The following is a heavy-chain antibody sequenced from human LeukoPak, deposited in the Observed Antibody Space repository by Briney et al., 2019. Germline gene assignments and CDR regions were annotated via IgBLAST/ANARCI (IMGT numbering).Heavy chain of an antibody. V-gene: IGHV4-59*01. CDR1: GGSISSYY. Sequence: SETLSLTCTVSGGSISSYYWSWIRQPPGKGLEWIGYIYYSGSTNYNPSLKSRVTISVDTSKNQFSLKLSSVTAADTAVYYCARDVGNYFDPWGQGTLVTVSS. CDR3: ARDVGNYFDP. CDR2: IYYSGST. D-gene: IGHD1-7*01. J-gene: IGHJ5*02.